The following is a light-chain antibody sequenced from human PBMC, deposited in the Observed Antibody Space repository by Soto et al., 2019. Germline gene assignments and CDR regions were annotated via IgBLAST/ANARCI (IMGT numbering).Light chain of an antibody. CDR2: DVS. CDR1: SSDVGGQNA. CDR3: CSYARSSTVV. Sequence: QSALTQPASVSGSPGQSITISCTGTSSDVGGQNAVSWYQQHPGKAPKFMIYDVSKRPSGVSSRFSGSKSGNTASLTISGLQADDEADYYCCSYARSSTVVFGGGTKLTVL. J-gene: IGLJ2*01. V-gene: IGLV2-23*02.